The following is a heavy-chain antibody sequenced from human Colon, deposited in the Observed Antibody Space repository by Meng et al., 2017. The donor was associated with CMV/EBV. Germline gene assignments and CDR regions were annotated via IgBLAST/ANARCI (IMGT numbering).Heavy chain of an antibody. Sequence: QGQLGQSGAEVKKPGASVKVSCKASGYTFTNYGISWVRQAPGQGLEWMGWISAYTGDTYYAQKFQGRVTMTTDTSTSTAYMELRSLRSDDTAVYYCVRESQSGSYIYLQHWGQGTLVTVSS. CDR2: ISAYTGDT. D-gene: IGHD1-26*01. CDR3: VRESQSGSYIYLQH. CDR1: GYTFTNYG. J-gene: IGHJ1*01. V-gene: IGHV1-18*01.